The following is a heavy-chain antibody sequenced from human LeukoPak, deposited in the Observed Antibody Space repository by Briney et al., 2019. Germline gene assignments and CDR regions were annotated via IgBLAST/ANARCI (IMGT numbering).Heavy chain of an antibody. V-gene: IGHV3-23*01. CDR3: AKSTAPSLYGDYFDY. D-gene: IGHD4-17*01. Sequence: GGSLRLSCAASGFTFSSYAMSWVRQAPGKGLERVSAISGSGSSTYYADSVKGRFTISRDNSKNTLYLQMNSLRAEDTAVYYCAKSTAPSLYGDYFDYWGQGTLVTVSS. CDR2: ISGSGSST. J-gene: IGHJ4*02. CDR1: GFTFSSYA.